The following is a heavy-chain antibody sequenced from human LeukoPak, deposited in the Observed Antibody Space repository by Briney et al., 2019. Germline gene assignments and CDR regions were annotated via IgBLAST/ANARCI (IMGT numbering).Heavy chain of an antibody. CDR2: INPDGSTT. CDR1: GFTFSNYW. J-gene: IGHJ4*02. D-gene: IGHD4-23*01. V-gene: IGHV3-74*01. Sequence: GGSLRLSCAGSGFTFSNYWTHWVRQAPGKGLEWVSRINPDGSTTNYADSVKGRFTISRDNAKNTLFLQMNCLSAEDTAVYYSATAGNFRFDHWGQGTLVTVSS. CDR3: ATAGNFRFDH.